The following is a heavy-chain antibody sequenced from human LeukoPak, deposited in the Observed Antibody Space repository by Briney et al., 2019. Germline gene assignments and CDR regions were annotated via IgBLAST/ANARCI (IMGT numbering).Heavy chain of an antibody. Sequence: PGGSLRLSCAASGFTFSSYSMNWVRQAPGKGLEWVSSISSSSSNIYYADSVKGRFTISRDNAKNSLYLQMNSLRAEDTAVYYCARGLALRYFDWLSGPNTFDIWGQGTMVTVSS. J-gene: IGHJ3*02. CDR1: GFTFSSYS. CDR3: ARGLALRYFDWLSGPNTFDI. D-gene: IGHD3-9*01. CDR2: ISSSSSNI. V-gene: IGHV3-21*01.